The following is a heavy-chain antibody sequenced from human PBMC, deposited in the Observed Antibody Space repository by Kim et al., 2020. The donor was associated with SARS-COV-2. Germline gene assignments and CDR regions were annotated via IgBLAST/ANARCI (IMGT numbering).Heavy chain of an antibody. Sequence: ASVKVSCKASGYTFTSYAMHWVRQAPGQRLEWMGWINAGNGNTKYSQKFQGRVTITRDTSASTAYMELSSLRSEDTAVYYCAREGEDIVVVPAAPGAVYYYYYGMDVWGQGTTVTVSS. CDR1: GYTFTSYA. CDR2: INAGNGNT. J-gene: IGHJ6*02. D-gene: IGHD2-2*01. V-gene: IGHV1-3*01. CDR3: AREGEDIVVVPAAPGAVYYYYYGMDV.